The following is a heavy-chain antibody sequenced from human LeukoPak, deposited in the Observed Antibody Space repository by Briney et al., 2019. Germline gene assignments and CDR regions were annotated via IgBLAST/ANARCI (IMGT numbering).Heavy chain of an antibody. Sequence: PGGSLRLSWAASGFTFNSYAMSWVRQAPGKGLEWVSVISGSAGSTYYADSVKGRFTISRDNSKNTLYLQMNSLRAEDTAVYYCAGDEISRGPIDYWGQGTLVTVSS. J-gene: IGHJ4*02. CDR1: GFTFNSYA. D-gene: IGHD3-3*01. CDR3: AGDEISRGPIDY. V-gene: IGHV3-23*01. CDR2: ISGSAGST.